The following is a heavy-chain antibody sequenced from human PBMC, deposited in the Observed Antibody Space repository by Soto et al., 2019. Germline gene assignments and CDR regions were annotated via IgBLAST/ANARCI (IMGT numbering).Heavy chain of an antibody. CDR2: ISAYNGNT. D-gene: IGHD3-3*01. Sequence: VASAKVSCNAAGSTFTSYCSSWVLRAPGQGLEWMGWISAYNGNTNYAHKLQGRITMTTETSTSTAYMELRSLRSDDTAVYYCARDLYEGCSSTSCPKYDFWSGYRPPRAFDYWGQGTLVTVSS. CDR3: ARDLYEGCSSTSCPKYDFWSGYRPPRAFDY. J-gene: IGHJ4*02. CDR1: GSTFTSYC. V-gene: IGHV1-18*04.